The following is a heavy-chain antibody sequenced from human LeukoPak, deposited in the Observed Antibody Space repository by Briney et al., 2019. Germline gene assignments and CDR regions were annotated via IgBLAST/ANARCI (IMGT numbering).Heavy chain of an antibody. CDR1: GFTFSSYS. CDR2: ISSSSSYI. CDR3: ASGGYSYGYSGYYYGMDV. D-gene: IGHD5-18*01. V-gene: IGHV3-21*01. J-gene: IGHJ6*02. Sequence: GSLRLSCAASGFTFSSYSMNRVRQAPGKGLEWVSSISSSSSYIYYADSVKGRFTISRDNAKNSLYLQMNSLRAEDTAVYYCASGGYSYGYSGYYYGMDVWGQGTTVTVSS.